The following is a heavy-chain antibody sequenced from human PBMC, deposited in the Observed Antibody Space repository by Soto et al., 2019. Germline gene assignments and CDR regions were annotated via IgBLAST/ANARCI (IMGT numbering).Heavy chain of an antibody. V-gene: IGHV3-23*01. D-gene: IGHD2-21*02. CDR1: GFTFSRNA. Sequence: EVQLLESGGGLVQPGRSLRLSCAASGFTFSRNAMNWVRQAAGKGLEWVAAISVSAGTTYYADSVKGRFTISRDNSKNSLYLQMDSLRAEYTAMYFCAKTVVTWAGFDYWGQGALVTVSS. CDR2: ISVSAGTT. CDR3: AKTVVTWAGFDY. J-gene: IGHJ4*02.